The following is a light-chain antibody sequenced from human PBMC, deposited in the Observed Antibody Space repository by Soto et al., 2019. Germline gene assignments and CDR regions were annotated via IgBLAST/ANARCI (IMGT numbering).Light chain of an antibody. CDR3: LQRGDWPPLT. Sequence: EIVLTQSPATLSLSPGERATLSCRASQSVGSSLAWYQQKPGQAPRLLFYDASNRATGIPARFSGSGSGTDFTLTISSLESEDFAVYYCLQRGDWPPLTFGQGTKVEIK. J-gene: IGKJ1*01. V-gene: IGKV3-11*01. CDR2: DAS. CDR1: QSVGSS.